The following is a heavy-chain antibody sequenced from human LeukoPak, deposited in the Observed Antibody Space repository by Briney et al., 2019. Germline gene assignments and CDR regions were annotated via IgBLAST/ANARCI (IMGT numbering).Heavy chain of an antibody. J-gene: IGHJ4*02. CDR2: IKSRTDGGTA. CDR1: GLTFNKAW. V-gene: IGHV3-15*01. Sequence: PGGSLRLSCAASGLTFNKAWMTWVRQAPGKGLEWVGRIKSRTDGGTADYAAVVKGRFTISRDDSKNTLYLQMNSLRAEDTAVYYCATLPEYYYDSSGYPDYWGQGTLVTVSS. CDR3: ATLPEYYYDSSGYPDY. D-gene: IGHD3-22*01.